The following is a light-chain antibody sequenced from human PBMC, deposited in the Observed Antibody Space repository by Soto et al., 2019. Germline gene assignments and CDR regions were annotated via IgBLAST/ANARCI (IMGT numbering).Light chain of an antibody. V-gene: IGLV2-14*02. CDR2: QVS. Sequence: TQPASVSWSPGQSITISCTGSISDVGSYDLVSWYQQHPGKAPKLMIYQVSRRPSGVSNRFFGSKSGNTASLAISGLQPEDEADYYCSSYTTTSNYVYGTGTKVTVL. J-gene: IGLJ1*01. CDR3: SSYTTTSNYV. CDR1: ISDVGSYDL.